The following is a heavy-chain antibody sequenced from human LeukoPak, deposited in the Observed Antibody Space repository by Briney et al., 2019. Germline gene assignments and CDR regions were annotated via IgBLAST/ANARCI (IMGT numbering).Heavy chain of an antibody. CDR1: GFTLSSYC. CDR3: ARGERYYDIMTSYFSDYYYHYMDV. CDR2: IKQDGTEK. V-gene: IGHV3-7*01. D-gene: IGHD3-9*01. J-gene: IGHJ6*03. Sequence: GGSLRLSCAASGFTLSSYCMSWVRQAPGKGLDWLANIKQDGTEKYNVDSVKGRFTISRDSAKNSLYLQMNSLRAEDTAVYYCARGERYYDIMTSYFSDYYYHYMDVWGKGTTVTVSS.